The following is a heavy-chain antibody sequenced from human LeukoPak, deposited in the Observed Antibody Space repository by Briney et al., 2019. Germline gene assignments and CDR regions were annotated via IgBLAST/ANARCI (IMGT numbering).Heavy chain of an antibody. CDR1: GYTFTSYY. Sequence: ASVKVSCKASGYTFTSYYMHWVRQAPGQGLEWMGIINPSGGSTSYAQKFQGRVTMTRDTSTSTVYMELSSLRSEDTAVYYCARAGTIRSSWYPYYFDYWGQGTLVTVSS. V-gene: IGHV1-46*01. CDR2: INPSGGST. D-gene: IGHD6-13*01. CDR3: ARAGTIRSSWYPYYFDY. J-gene: IGHJ4*02.